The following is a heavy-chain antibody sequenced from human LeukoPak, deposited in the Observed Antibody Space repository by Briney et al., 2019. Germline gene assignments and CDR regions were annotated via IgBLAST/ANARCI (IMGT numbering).Heavy chain of an antibody. CDR3: AGTTVAIPVNYGMDV. Sequence: SETLSLTCTVSGGSISSYYRSWIRQPPGKGLEWIGYIYYSGSTNYNPSLKSRVTISVDTSKNQFSLKLSSVTAADTAVYYCAGTTVAIPVNYGMDVWGQGTTVTVSS. V-gene: IGHV4-59*01. J-gene: IGHJ6*02. CDR2: IYYSGST. CDR1: GGSISSYY. D-gene: IGHD4-23*01.